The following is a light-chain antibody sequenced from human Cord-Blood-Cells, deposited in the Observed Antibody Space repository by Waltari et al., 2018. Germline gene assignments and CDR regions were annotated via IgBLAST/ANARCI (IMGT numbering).Light chain of an antibody. CDR3: QKYNSAPWT. CDR1: QGIRNY. Sequence: DIQMTQSQSSLSASVGDRVTITCRASQGIRNYLAWYQQKPGKVPKLLIYAASTLQSGVPSRFSGSGSGTDFTLTISSLQPEDVATYYCQKYNSAPWTFGQGTKVEIK. CDR2: AAS. J-gene: IGKJ1*01. V-gene: IGKV1-27*01.